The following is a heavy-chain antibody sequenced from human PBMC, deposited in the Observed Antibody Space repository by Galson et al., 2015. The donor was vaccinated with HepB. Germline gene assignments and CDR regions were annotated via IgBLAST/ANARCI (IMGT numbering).Heavy chain of an antibody. Sequence: SLRLSCAASGFTFSSYAMSWVRQAPGKGLEWVSAISGSGGSTYYADSVKGRFTVSRDNSKNTLYLQMNSLRVEDTAVYYCAKDGITMIVVVIDWGQGTLVTVSS. CDR3: AKDGITMIVVVID. CDR2: ISGSGGST. J-gene: IGHJ4*02. CDR1: GFTFSSYA. D-gene: IGHD3-22*01. V-gene: IGHV3-23*01.